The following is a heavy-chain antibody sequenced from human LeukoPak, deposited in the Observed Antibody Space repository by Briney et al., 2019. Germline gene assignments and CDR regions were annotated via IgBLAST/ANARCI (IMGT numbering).Heavy chain of an antibody. CDR2: INPSSGAT. Sequence: ASVKVSCKASGYTFTGYYLHWVRQAPGQGLEWMGWINPSSGATNYAQKFQGRATMTRDTSITTSYMELSRLRSDDTAVYYCARGRGSGWYPSDYWGQGTLVTVSS. J-gene: IGHJ4*02. CDR3: ARGRGSGWYPSDY. D-gene: IGHD6-19*01. CDR1: GYTFTGYY. V-gene: IGHV1-2*02.